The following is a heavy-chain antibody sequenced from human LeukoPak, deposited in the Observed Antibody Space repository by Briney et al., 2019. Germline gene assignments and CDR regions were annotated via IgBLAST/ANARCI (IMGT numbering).Heavy chain of an antibody. CDR1: GYTFTSYD. CDR3: ATERTKFYATNVQAYYYYGMDV. D-gene: IGHD3-16*01. Sequence: GASVKVSCKASGYTFTSYDINWVRQATGQGLEWMGWMNPNSGNTGYAQKFQGRVTMTRNTSISTAYMELSSLRSEDTAVYYCATERTKFYATNVQAYYYYGMDVWGQGTTVTVSS. V-gene: IGHV1-8*01. J-gene: IGHJ6*02. CDR2: MNPNSGNT.